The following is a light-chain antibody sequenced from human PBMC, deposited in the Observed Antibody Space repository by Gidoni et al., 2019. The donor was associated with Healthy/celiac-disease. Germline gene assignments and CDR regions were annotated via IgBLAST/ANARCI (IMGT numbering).Light chain of an antibody. CDR2: GAS. Sequence: EIIMTQSPATLSVSPGERATLSCRTSQRVRTNVAWYQQKPGQAPRLLIYGASTRATGIPARFSGSGSGTVFTLTTSSLQSEDFEVYYCQQYNNCPPWTFGQGTKVEIK. CDR1: QRVRTN. V-gene: IGKV3-15*01. CDR3: QQYNNCPPWT. J-gene: IGKJ1*01.